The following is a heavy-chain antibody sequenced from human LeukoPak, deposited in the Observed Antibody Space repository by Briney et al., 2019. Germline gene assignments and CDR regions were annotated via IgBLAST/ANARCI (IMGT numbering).Heavy chain of an antibody. J-gene: IGHJ3*02. CDR2: IYYSGST. V-gene: IGHV4-59*11. Sequence: SETLSLTCTVSGGSISSHYWSWIRQPPGKGLEWIGYIYYSGSTNYNPSLKSRVTISVDTSKNQFSLKLSSVTAADTAVYYCARDLGIVARSDAFDIWGQGTMVTVSS. CDR3: ARDLGIVARSDAFDI. CDR1: GGSISSHY. D-gene: IGHD3-22*01.